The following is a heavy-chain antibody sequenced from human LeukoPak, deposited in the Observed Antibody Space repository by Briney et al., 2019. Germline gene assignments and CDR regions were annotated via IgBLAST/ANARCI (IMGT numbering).Heavy chain of an antibody. CDR2: ISGSGGST. CDR3: AKGGSESSLYYFDY. CDR1: GFAFSSYA. Sequence: PGGSLRLSCAASGFAFSSYAMSWFRQAPGKGLEWVSAISGSGGSTYYADSVKGRFTISRDNSKNTLYLQMNSLRAEDTAVYYCAKGGSESSLYYFDYWGQGTLVTVSS. J-gene: IGHJ4*02. V-gene: IGHV3-23*01. D-gene: IGHD3-16*02.